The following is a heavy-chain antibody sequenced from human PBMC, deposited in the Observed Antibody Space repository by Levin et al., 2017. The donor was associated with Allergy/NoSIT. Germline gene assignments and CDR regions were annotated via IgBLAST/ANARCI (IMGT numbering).Heavy chain of an antibody. J-gene: IGHJ4*02. CDR3: AKAYYYDSSAYPAFDY. D-gene: IGHD3-22*01. CDR1: GFTFSSYA. Sequence: GGSLRLSCAASGFTFSSYAMSWVRQAPGKGLEWVSAISGSGGTTYYADFVKGRFTISRDNSKNTLYLQMNSLRAEDTAIYYCAKAYYYDSSAYPAFDYWGQGTPVTVSS. CDR2: ISGSGGTT. V-gene: IGHV3-23*01.